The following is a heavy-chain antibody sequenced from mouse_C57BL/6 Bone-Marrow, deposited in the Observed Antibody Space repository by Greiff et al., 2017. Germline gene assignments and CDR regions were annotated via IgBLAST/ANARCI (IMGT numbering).Heavy chain of an antibody. CDR2: ISDGGSYT. CDR3: ARGRATVV. Sequence: EVKVEESGGGLVKPGGSLKLSCAASGFTFSSYAMSWVRQTPEKRLEWVATISDGGSYTYYPDNVKGRFTISRDNAKNNLYLQMSHLKSEDTAMYYCARGRATVVGGQGTSVTVSS. V-gene: IGHV5-4*03. J-gene: IGHJ4*01. D-gene: IGHD1-1*01. CDR1: GFTFSSYA.